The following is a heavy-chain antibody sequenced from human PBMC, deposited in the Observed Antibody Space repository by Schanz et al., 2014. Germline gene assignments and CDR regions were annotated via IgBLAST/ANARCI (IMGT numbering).Heavy chain of an antibody. Sequence: EVHLLESGGGLVEPGGSLRLSCAASGFSFSSYSLNWVRQAPGKGLEWVSYISTTGSTIYYADSVKGRFTMSRDNAKNSVFLQMNSLRAEDTAVYYCVRDSFFAFDYWGQGTLVTVSS. CDR1: GFSFSSYS. CDR2: ISTTGSTI. J-gene: IGHJ4*02. CDR3: VRDSFFAFDY. D-gene: IGHD3-3*01. V-gene: IGHV3-48*01.